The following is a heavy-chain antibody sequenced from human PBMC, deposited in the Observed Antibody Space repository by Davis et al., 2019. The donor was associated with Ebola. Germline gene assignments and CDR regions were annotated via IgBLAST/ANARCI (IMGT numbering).Heavy chain of an antibody. CDR3: ARDPGIGVAATNADY. J-gene: IGHJ4*02. V-gene: IGHV3-23*01. CDR2: ITSSGGST. D-gene: IGHD2-15*01. CDR1: GFTFSSFA. Sequence: GESLKISCSASGFTFSSFAMSWVRQAPGKGLEWVSTITSSGGSTYYADSVKGRFTISRDNSKNTLYLQMNSLRAEDTAVYYCARDPGIGVAATNADYWGQGTLVTVSS.